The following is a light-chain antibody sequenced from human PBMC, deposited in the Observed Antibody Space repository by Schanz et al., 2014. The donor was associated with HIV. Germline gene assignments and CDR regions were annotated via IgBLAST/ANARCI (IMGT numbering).Light chain of an antibody. Sequence: QSVLTQPPSASGTPGQRVTISCSGSSSNIGSNTGNWYQQLPGTAPKLLIYGNDKRPSGVPDRFSGSKSGTSASLAISGLQSEDEADYHCAAWDDSLNGPMFGGGTKLTVL. CDR2: GND. J-gene: IGLJ3*02. CDR1: SSNIGSNT. CDR3: AAWDDSLNGPM. V-gene: IGLV1-44*01.